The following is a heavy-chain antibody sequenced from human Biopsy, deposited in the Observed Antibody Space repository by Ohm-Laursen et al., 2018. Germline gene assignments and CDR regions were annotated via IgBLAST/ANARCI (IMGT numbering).Heavy chain of an antibody. Sequence: SLRLSCAASGFTFNNYGMQWVRQAPGKGLEWVAFIFYDGSNTYYADSVKGRFTISRDNSRDTLYPQMSSLRAEDAAVYYCAKDRYNYTPIGGFSMDVWGQGTTVTVSS. V-gene: IGHV3-30*18. CDR2: IFYDGSNT. CDR1: GFTFNNYG. D-gene: IGHD5-18*01. J-gene: IGHJ6*02. CDR3: AKDRYNYTPIGGFSMDV.